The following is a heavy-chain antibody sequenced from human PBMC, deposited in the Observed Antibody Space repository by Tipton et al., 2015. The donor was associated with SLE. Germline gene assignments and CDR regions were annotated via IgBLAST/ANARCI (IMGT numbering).Heavy chain of an antibody. CDR1: GGSISSGSYY. V-gene: IGHV4-61*02. CDR2: VHTSGST. J-gene: IGHJ4*02. Sequence: TLSLTCTVSGGSISSGSYYWSWIRQPAGKGLKWIGRVHTSGSTNYNPSLRSRVTISVDTSKNQFSLNLNSVTAADTAVHFCAREATRGHFDFWGQGTLVTVSS. CDR3: AREATRGHFDF. D-gene: IGHD1-26*01.